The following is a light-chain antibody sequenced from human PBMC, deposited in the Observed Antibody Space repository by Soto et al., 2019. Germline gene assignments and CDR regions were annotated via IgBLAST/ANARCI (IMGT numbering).Light chain of an antibody. J-gene: IGKJ1*01. V-gene: IGKV3-20*01. Sequence: EIVLTQSPGTLSLSPGERATLSCRASQSVSSSSLAWYQQKPGQAPRRLIYGASNRATGIPDRFSGSGSVTDFTLTISRLEPEDCAVYYCQQYGSSPWTFGQGTKVEI. CDR1: QSVSSSS. CDR3: QQYGSSPWT. CDR2: GAS.